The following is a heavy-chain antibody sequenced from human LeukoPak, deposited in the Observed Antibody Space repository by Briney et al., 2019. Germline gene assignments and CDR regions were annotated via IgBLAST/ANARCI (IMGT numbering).Heavy chain of an antibody. CDR3: TTWGLDYFDF. V-gene: IGHV3-73*01. CDR2: ISSKANSYAT. J-gene: IGHJ4*02. D-gene: IGHD1-26*01. Sequence: GGSLKLSCAASGFTFSGSVMHWVRQASGKGLEWVGRISSKANSYATANAASVKGRFTVSRDDSKNTAYLQMNSLKTEDTAVYYCTTWGLDYFDFWGQGTLVTVSS. CDR1: GFTFSGSV.